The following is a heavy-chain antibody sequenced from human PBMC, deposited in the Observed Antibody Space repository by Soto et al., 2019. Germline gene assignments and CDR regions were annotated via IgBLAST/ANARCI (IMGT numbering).Heavy chain of an antibody. J-gene: IGHJ4*02. D-gene: IGHD2-15*01. CDR2: INPSGGST. CDR1: GYTFTSYY. Sequence: QVQLVQSGAEVKKPGASVKVSCKASGYTFTSYYMHWVRQAPGQGLEWMGIINPSGGSTSYAQKYHGGVTMTRDTSTTTVYMELSSLRSEETAVYYCAREAKSCSGGSCYQAHDYWGQGTLVTVSS. CDR3: AREAKSCSGGSCYQAHDY. V-gene: IGHV1-46*01.